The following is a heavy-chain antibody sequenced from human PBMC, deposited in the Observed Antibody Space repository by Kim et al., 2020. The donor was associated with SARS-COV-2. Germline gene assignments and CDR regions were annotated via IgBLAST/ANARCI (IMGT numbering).Heavy chain of an antibody. J-gene: IGHJ5*02. D-gene: IGHD3-10*01. Sequence: GRFTISRDNAKNSLYRQMNSLRAEDTAVYYCARGRSYYYGSGSYYNWFDPWGQGTLVTVSS. V-gene: IGHV3-11*06. CDR3: ARGRSYYYGSGSYYNWFDP.